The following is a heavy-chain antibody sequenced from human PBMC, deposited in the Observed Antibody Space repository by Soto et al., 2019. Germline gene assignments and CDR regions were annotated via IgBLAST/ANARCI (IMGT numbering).Heavy chain of an antibody. Sequence: EVQLVESGGGLVQPGRSLRLSCAASGFTFDDYAMHWVRQAPGKGLEWVSGISWSSGSIGYADSVKGRFTISRDNAKNSLYLQMNSLRAEDTALYYCAKDIIRIQLFGSYGMDVWGQGTTVTVSS. CDR1: GFTFDDYA. J-gene: IGHJ6*02. CDR3: AKDIIRIQLFGSYGMDV. V-gene: IGHV3-9*01. CDR2: ISWSSGSI. D-gene: IGHD5-18*01.